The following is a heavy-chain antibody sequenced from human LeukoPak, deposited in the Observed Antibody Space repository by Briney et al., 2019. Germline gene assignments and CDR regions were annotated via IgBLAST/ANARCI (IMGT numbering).Heavy chain of an antibody. Sequence: GGSLRLSCAASGFTFSSYAMHWVRQAPGKGLEWVAVISYDGSNKYYADSVKGRFTISRDNSKNTLYLQMNSLRAEDTAVYYCASDRFRYYDSSGYYGPAVGYFDYWGQGTLVTVSS. J-gene: IGHJ4*02. D-gene: IGHD3-22*01. CDR3: ASDRFRYYDSSGYYGPAVGYFDY. CDR2: ISYDGSNK. V-gene: IGHV3-30-3*01. CDR1: GFTFSSYA.